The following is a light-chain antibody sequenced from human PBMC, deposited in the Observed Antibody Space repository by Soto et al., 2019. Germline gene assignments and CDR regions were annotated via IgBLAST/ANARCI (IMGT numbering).Light chain of an antibody. V-gene: IGKV1-9*01. J-gene: IGKJ4*01. CDR3: QQLSRDTRT. Sequence: IQLTQCPALLSASIGDSATITCRASQCIXSNLVWYQQKPGKAPKILXVNASTLQRGGPSRLSGSGSETEFSLTIRALHPEDFATYYFQQLSRDTRTFGGGTKVEIK. CDR1: QCIXSN. CDR2: NAS.